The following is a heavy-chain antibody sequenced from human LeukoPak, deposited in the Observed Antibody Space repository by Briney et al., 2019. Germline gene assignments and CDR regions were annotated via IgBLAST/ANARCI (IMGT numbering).Heavy chain of an antibody. Sequence: GGSLRLSCAASGFTFSSYSMNWVRQAPGKGLEWVSSISSSSSYIYYADSVKGRFTISRDNAKNSLYLQMNSLRAEDTAVYYCARAASGVLRYFDWLTRLYYYYYMDVGGKGTTVTISS. CDR3: ARAASGVLRYFDWLTRLYYYYYMDV. J-gene: IGHJ6*03. CDR2: ISSSSSYI. CDR1: GFTFSSYS. D-gene: IGHD3-9*01. V-gene: IGHV3-21*01.